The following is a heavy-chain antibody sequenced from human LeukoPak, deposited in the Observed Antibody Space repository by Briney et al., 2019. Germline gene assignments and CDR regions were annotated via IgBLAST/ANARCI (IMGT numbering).Heavy chain of an antibody. V-gene: IGHV4-59*08. Sequence: PSETLSLTCTVSGGSISSYYWSWIRQPPGKGLEWIGYIYYSGSTNYNPSLKSRVTISVDTSKNQFSLKLSSVTAADTAVYYCARHRGRWLPTDYWGQGTLVTVSS. CDR2: IYYSGST. CDR1: GGSISSYY. CDR3: ARHRGRWLPTDY. D-gene: IGHD5-12*01. J-gene: IGHJ4*02.